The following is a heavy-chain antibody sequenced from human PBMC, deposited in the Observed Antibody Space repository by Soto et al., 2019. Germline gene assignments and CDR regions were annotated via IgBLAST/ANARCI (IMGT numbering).Heavy chain of an antibody. CDR2: IYYSGNT. V-gene: IGHV4-31*03. J-gene: IGHJ4*02. Sequence: SETLSLTCTVSGASFSRGGYYWSWIRQHPGKGLEWIGYIYYSGNTSYNPSLKSRVIISLDTSKNQFARKLTSVTAADTAVYYCAREGALGNFEYWGQGTLVTVSS. D-gene: IGHD3-16*01. CDR1: GASFSRGGYY. CDR3: AREGALGNFEY.